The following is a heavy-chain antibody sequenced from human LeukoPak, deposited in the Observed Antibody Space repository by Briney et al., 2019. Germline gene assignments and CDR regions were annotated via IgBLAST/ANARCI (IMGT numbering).Heavy chain of an antibody. CDR1: GDSISSAFYY. V-gene: IGHV4-31*03. D-gene: IGHD4-23*01. CDR3: ARNLGAVVTPGWAYDI. CDR2: IYHSGTT. J-gene: IGHJ3*02. Sequence: SQTLSLTCTVSGDSISSAFYYCSWIRQHPGKGLEWIGYIYHSGTTYYNPSLKTRVTMSLDTSRNQFSLKLYSVTAADTALYYCARNLGAVVTPGWAYDIWGQGTMVTVSS.